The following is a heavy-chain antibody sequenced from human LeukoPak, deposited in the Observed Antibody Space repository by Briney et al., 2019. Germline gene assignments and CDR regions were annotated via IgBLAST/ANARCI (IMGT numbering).Heavy chain of an antibody. J-gene: IGHJ6*03. CDR1: GFTFSSYS. CDR3: AREIAVAGTYYYYYMDV. Sequence: GGSLRLSCAASGFTFSSYSMNWVRQAPGKGLEWVAVISYDGSNKYYADSVKGRFTISRDNSKNTLYLQMNSLRAEDTAVYYCAREIAVAGTYYYYYMDVWGKGTTVTVSS. V-gene: IGHV3-30*03. CDR2: ISYDGSNK. D-gene: IGHD6-19*01.